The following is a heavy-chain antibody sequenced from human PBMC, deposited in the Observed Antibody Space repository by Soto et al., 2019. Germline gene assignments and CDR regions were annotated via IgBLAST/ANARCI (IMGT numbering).Heavy chain of an antibody. V-gene: IGHV1-69*01. CDR3: AVSITMVRGHLYWFAP. CDR1: GGTFSSYA. J-gene: IGHJ5*02. Sequence: QVQLVQSGAEVKQPGSSVKVSCKASGGTFSSYAISWVRQAPGQGLEWMGGIIPIFGTVNYAQKFQGRVTITADESTTTDYMELSSLRSEDTAVYYCAVSITMVRGHLYWFAPWGQGTLVTVSS. CDR2: IIPIFGTV. D-gene: IGHD3-10*01.